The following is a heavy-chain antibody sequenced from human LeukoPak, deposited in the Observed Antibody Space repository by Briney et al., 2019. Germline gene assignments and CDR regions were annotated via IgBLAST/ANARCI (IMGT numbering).Heavy chain of an antibody. J-gene: IGHJ3*01. CDR3: AKPYSGSYRPDAFDV. CDR2: INRDGTYM. Sequence: GGSLRLSCTASGFAFSRDWMHWVRQAPGKGLIWVARINRDGTYMNYAESVKGRFTISRDNSKSTLYLQMNSLRDEDTAVYYCAKPYSGSYRPDAFDVWGQGTKVTVSS. D-gene: IGHD1-26*01. V-gene: IGHV3-74*01. CDR1: GFAFSRDW.